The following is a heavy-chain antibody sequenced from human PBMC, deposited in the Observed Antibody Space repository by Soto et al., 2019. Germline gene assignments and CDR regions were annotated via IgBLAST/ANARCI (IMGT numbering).Heavy chain of an antibody. CDR1: GYTFTSYA. Sequence: VKVSCKASGYTFTSYAMHWVRQAPGQRLEWMGWINAGNGNTKYSQKFQGRVTITRDTSASTAYMELSSLRSEDTAVYYCARDPGSSGWDFDYWGQGTLVTVSS. CDR2: INAGNGNT. CDR3: ARDPGSSGWDFDY. V-gene: IGHV1-3*01. D-gene: IGHD6-19*01. J-gene: IGHJ4*02.